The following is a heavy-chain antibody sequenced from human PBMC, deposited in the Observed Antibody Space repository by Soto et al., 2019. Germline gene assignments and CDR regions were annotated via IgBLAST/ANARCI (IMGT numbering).Heavy chain of an antibody. V-gene: IGHV3-30*18. D-gene: IGHD3-10*01. Sequence: QVQLVESGGGVVQPGRSLRLSCAASGFTFSSYGMHWVRQAPGKGLEWVAVISYDGSNKYYADSVKGRFTISRDNSKNTLYLQMNSLRAEDTAVYYCAKDQAPPSGSAPRVVTNYYGMDVWGQGTTVTVSS. J-gene: IGHJ6*02. CDR2: ISYDGSNK. CDR1: GFTFSSYG. CDR3: AKDQAPPSGSAPRVVTNYYGMDV.